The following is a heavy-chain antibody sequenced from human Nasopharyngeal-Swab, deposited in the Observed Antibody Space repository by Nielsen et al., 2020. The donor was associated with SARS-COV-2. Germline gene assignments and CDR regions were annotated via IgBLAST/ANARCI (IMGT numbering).Heavy chain of an antibody. D-gene: IGHD3-3*01. CDR3: ARGLEWLDY. J-gene: IGHJ4*02. CDR2: IYTSGST. V-gene: IGHV4-4*07. Sequence: WIRQPPGKGLEWIGRIYTSGSTNYNPTLKRRATMSVDTSKNQFSLKLSSVTAADTAVYYCARGLEWLDYWGQGTLVTVSS.